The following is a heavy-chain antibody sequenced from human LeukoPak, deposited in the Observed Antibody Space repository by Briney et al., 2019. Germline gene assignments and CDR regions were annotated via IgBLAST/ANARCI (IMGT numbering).Heavy chain of an antibody. Sequence: GRSLRLSCAASGFTFDDYAMFWVRQAPGKGPEWVSGISWNSKNIGYAASVKGRFTISRDNGKNSLYLQMNSLRAEDTAFYYCARGNRDSSGFYYYYGMDVRGQGTTVTVSS. CDR3: ARGNRDSSGFYYYYGMDV. CDR1: GFTFDDYA. J-gene: IGHJ6*02. CDR2: ISWNSKNI. D-gene: IGHD6-19*01. V-gene: IGHV3-9*01.